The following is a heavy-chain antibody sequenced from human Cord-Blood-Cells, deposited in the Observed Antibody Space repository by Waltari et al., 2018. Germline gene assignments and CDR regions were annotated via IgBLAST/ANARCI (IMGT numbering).Heavy chain of an antibody. D-gene: IGHD6-6*01. CDR3: AREGWDKQLADAFDI. CDR2: ISYDGSNK. V-gene: IGHV3-30-3*01. CDR1: GFTFSSYA. J-gene: IGHJ3*02. Sequence: QVQLVESGGGVVQPGRSLSLSCAAPGFTFSSYAMHWVRQAPGKGLEWVAVISYDGSNKYYADSVKGRFTISRDNSKNTLYLQMNSLRAEDTAVYYCAREGWDKQLADAFDIWGQGTMVTVSS.